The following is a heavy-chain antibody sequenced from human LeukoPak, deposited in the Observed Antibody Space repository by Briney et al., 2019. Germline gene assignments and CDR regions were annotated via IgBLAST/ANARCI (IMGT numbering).Heavy chain of an antibody. D-gene: IGHD3-10*01. CDR1: GFTVSSNY. CDR3: ARDLYYGSGDYYYYYYMDV. V-gene: IGHV3-66*02. J-gene: IGHJ6*03. CDR2: IYSGGST. Sequence: PGGSLRLSCAASGFTVSSNYMSWVRQAPGKGLEWASVIYSGGSTYYADSVKGRFTISRDNSKNTLYLQMNSLRAEDTAVYYCARDLYYGSGDYYYYYYMDVWGKGTTVIVSS.